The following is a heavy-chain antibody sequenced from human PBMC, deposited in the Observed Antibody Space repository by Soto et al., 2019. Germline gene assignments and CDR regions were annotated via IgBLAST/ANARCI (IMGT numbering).Heavy chain of an antibody. CDR1: GGSISSYY. D-gene: IGHD3-10*01. V-gene: IGHV4-59*01. CDR2: IYYSGST. CDR3: ARERRVYGSGTGYYYYGMDV. Sequence: PSETLSLTCTVSGGSISSYYWSWIRQPPGKGLEWIGYIYYSGSTNYNPSLKSRVTISVDTSKNQFSLKLSSVTAADTAVYYCARERRVYGSGTGYYYYGMDVWGQGTTVTVS. J-gene: IGHJ6*02.